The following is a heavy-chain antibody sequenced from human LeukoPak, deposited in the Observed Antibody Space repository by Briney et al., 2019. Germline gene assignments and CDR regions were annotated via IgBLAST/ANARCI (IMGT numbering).Heavy chain of an antibody. CDR3: ARGNRVMVRGWPGQIDY. Sequence: SETLSLTCTVSGGSISSGDCYWSWIRQPPGKGLEWIGYIYYSGSTYYNPSLKSRVTISVDTSKNQFSLKLSSVTAADTAVYYCARGNRVMVRGWPGQIDYWGQGTLVTVSS. V-gene: IGHV4-30-4*01. D-gene: IGHD3-10*01. J-gene: IGHJ4*02. CDR1: GGSISSGDCY. CDR2: IYYSGST.